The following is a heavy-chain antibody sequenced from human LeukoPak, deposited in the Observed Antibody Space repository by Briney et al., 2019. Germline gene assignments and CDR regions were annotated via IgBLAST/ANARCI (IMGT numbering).Heavy chain of an antibody. J-gene: IGHJ4*02. Sequence: GGSLRLSCAASGFTVRSNYMSWVRQAPGKGLEWVSVIYSGGSTYYADSVKGRFTISRDNSKNTLYLQMNSLRAEDTAVYYCARDRRPFYYYDSSGYLDYWGQGTLVTVSS. V-gene: IGHV3-53*01. D-gene: IGHD3-22*01. CDR2: IYSGGST. CDR3: ARDRRPFYYYDSSGYLDY. CDR1: GFTVRSNY.